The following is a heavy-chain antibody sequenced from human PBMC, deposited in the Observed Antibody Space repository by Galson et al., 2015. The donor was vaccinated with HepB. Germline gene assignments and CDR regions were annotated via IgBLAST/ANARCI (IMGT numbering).Heavy chain of an antibody. J-gene: IGHJ6*04. CDR1: GFSLSTSGMC. Sequence: LVKPTQTLTLTCTFSGFSLSTSGMCVSWIRQPPGKGLEWIGYIYYSGSTNYNPSLKSRVTISVDTSKNQFSLKLSSVTAADTAVYYCARGSLVVPAAADVWGKGTTVTVSS. CDR2: IYYSGST. CDR3: ARGSLVVPAAADV. D-gene: IGHD2-2*01. V-gene: IGHV4-61*08.